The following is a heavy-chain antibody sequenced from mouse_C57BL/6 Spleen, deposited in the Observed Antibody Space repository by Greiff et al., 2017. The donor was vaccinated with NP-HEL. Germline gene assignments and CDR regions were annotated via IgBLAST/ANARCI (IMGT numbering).Heavy chain of an antibody. V-gene: IGHV1-54*01. J-gene: IGHJ1*03. Sequence: QVQLKESGAELVRPGTSVKVSCKASGYAFTNYLIEWVKQRPGQGLEWIGVINPGSGGTNYNEKFKGKATLTADKSSSTAYMQLSSLTSEDSAFYFCASLTSADVWGTGTTVTVSS. D-gene: IGHD3-1*01. CDR3: ASLTSADV. CDR2: INPGSGGT. CDR1: GYAFTNYL.